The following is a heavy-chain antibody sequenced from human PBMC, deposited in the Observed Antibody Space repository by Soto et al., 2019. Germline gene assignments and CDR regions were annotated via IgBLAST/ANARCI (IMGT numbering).Heavy chain of an antibody. D-gene: IGHD6-19*01. J-gene: IGHJ6*02. CDR1: GGSVCSGRYS. V-gene: IGHV4-61*01. CDR3: ARGIEGWYQGRYYYGMDV. CDR2: IYYSGST. Sequence: QVQLQESGPGLVKPSETLSLTCTVSGGSVCSGRYSSSWIRQPPGKGLEWIGYIYYSGSTIYNPSLRSRVTIPVDTSKNQFSLKLSSVPTADTAVYYCARGIEGWYQGRYYYGMDVWGQGTTVTVSS.